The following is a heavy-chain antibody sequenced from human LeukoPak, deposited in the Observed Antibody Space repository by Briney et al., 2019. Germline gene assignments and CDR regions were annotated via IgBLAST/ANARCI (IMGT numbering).Heavy chain of an antibody. V-gene: IGHV3-30*03. CDR3: ARGGIAADGIINNHDAFDI. J-gene: IGHJ3*02. CDR2: ISYDGSNK. D-gene: IGHD6-13*01. Sequence: PGRSLRLSCAASGFTFSSYGMHWVRQAPGKGLEWVAVISYDGSNKYYADSVKGRFTISRDNSKNTLYLQMNSLRAEDTAVYYCARGGIAADGIINNHDAFDIWGQGTMVIVSS. CDR1: GFTFSSYG.